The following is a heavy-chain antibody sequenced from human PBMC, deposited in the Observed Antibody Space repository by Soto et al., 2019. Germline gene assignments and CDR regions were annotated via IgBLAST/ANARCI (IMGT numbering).Heavy chain of an antibody. V-gene: IGHV1-46*01. J-gene: IGHJ4*02. Sequence: ASVKVSCKASGYTFTSYYMHWVRQAPGQGLEWMGIINPSGGSTSYAQKFQGRVTMTRDTSTSTVYMELSSLRSEDTAVYYCARGSRKDDFWSGYYSYPFDYWGQGTLVTVSS. D-gene: IGHD3-3*01. CDR3: ARGSRKDDFWSGYYSYPFDY. CDR1: GYTFTSYY. CDR2: INPSGGST.